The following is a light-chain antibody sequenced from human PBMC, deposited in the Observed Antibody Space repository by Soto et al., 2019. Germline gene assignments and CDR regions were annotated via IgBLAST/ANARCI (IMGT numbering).Light chain of an antibody. Sequence: IVLTQSPATRSLSPGERATLSCRASQTVTTDLGWYQQKPGQAPRLLIYGASTRATGIPARFSVSGSGTECTLTISSLKYEDFAVYYCRQYNNWTRTFGQGTKVDIK. CDR3: RQYNNWTRT. V-gene: IGKV3-15*01. CDR2: GAS. J-gene: IGKJ1*01. CDR1: QTVTTD.